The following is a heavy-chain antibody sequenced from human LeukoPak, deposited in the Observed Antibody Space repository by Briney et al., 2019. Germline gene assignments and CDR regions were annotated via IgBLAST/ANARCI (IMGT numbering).Heavy chain of an antibody. CDR1: GFTFSSYE. V-gene: IGHV3-48*03. J-gene: IGHJ4*02. D-gene: IGHD2-2*01. Sequence: GGSPRLSCAASGFTFSSYEMTWVRQAPGKGLEWVSYISSSGSTIYDADSVKGRFTISRDNAKNSLYLQMNSLKAEDTAVYYCARYYCSVTSCYGRYFDSWGQGILVTVSS. CDR3: ARYYCSVTSCYGRYFDS. CDR2: ISSSGSTI.